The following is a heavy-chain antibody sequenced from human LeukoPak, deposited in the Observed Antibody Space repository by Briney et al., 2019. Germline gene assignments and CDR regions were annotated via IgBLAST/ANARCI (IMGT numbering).Heavy chain of an antibody. CDR1: GFTFSSYS. CDR2: ISSSSSYI. J-gene: IGHJ3*02. V-gene: IGHV3-21*01. CDR3: ARDPSITMIVVVDDAFDI. Sequence: PGGSLRLSCAASGFTFSSYSMNRVRQAPGKGLEWVSSISSSSSYIYYADSVKGRFTISRDNAKNSLYLQMNSLRAEDTAVYYCARDPSITMIVVVDDAFDIWGQGTMVTVSS. D-gene: IGHD3-22*01.